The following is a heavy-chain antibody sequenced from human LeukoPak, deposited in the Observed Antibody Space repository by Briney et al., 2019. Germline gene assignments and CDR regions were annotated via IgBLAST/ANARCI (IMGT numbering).Heavy chain of an antibody. CDR3: ARLGSGELDIDY. J-gene: IGHJ4*02. CDR2: ISSNGGST. CDR1: RFTFSSYA. D-gene: IGHD1-26*01. Sequence: PGGSLRLSCAASRFTFSSYAMHWVRQAPGKGLEYVSAISSNGGSTYYANSVKGRFTISRDNSKNTLYLQMGSLRAEDMAVYYCARLGSGELDIDYWGQGTLVTVSS. V-gene: IGHV3-64*01.